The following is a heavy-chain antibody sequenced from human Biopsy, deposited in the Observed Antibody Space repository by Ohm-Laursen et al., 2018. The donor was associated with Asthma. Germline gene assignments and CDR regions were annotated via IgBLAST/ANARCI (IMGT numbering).Heavy chain of an antibody. D-gene: IGHD1-26*01. J-gene: IGHJ4*02. CDR1: GFSFSNYG. Sequence: SLRLSCSASGFSFSNYGMHWVRQAPGKGLDWVAVISFDGTNRNYTDSVKGRFTISRDDSRNTLHLEMNSLRAEDTAVYFCAKEVFPGWELRRGPDSWGQGTLVTVSS. CDR3: AKEVFPGWELRRGPDS. CDR2: ISFDGTNR. V-gene: IGHV3-30*18.